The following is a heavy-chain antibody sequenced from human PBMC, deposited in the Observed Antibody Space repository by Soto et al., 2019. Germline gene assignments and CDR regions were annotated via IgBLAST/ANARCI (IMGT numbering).Heavy chain of an antibody. D-gene: IGHD3-10*01. CDR2: INPDGSGE. Sequence: VHLVESGGGLVQPGGSLRLSCAASGFSFEIYWMGWVRHAPGKGLEWVANINPDGSGEYYLDSVKGRFTISRDNAKNSVYLQMNSLVGDDTAVYYCARENWFFDYWGQGTPVTVSS. V-gene: IGHV3-7*01. CDR1: GFSFEIYW. CDR3: ARENWFFDY. J-gene: IGHJ4*02.